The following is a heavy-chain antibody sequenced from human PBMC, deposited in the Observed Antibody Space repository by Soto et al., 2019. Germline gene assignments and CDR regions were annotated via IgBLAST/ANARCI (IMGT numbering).Heavy chain of an antibody. V-gene: IGHV3-33*01. J-gene: IGHJ3*02. CDR3: ARDGQSPAPYAFDM. Sequence: QVQLVESGGGVVQPGMSLRLSCATSGFSFSSHAIHWVRQAPGKGLDWVAQIWSDGSNRYYADSMRGRFTISRDFSNNMAVLQMDSLRAEDTAVYDCARDGQSPAPYAFDMWGQGTLVIVSS. CDR2: IWSDGSNR. CDR1: GFSFSSHA.